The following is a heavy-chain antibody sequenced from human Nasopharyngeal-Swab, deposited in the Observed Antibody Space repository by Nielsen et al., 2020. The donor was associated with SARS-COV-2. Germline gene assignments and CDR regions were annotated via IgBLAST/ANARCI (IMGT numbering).Heavy chain of an antibody. CDR1: GFTFDDYA. CDR3: ARARGGGYFDPFDY. Sequence: GGSLRLSCAASGFTFDDYAMHWVRQPPGKGLEWVSGVNWNSAAIHYADSVKGRFTISRDNSKNTLYLQMNSLRAEDTAVYYCARARGGGYFDPFDYWGQGTLVTVSS. V-gene: IGHV3-9*01. J-gene: IGHJ4*02. CDR2: VNWNSAAI. D-gene: IGHD3-9*01.